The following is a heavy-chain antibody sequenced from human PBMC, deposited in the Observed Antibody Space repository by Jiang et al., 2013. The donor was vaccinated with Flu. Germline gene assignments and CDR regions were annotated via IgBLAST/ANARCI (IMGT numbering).Heavy chain of an antibody. CDR3: ARLQYYYDSSGYYPGAFDI. J-gene: IGHJ3*02. CDR2: IDPSDSYT. D-gene: IGHD3-22*01. V-gene: IGHV5-10-1*01. Sequence: GAEVKKPGESLRISCKGSGYSFTSYWISWVRQMPGKGLEWMGRIDPSDSYTNYSPSFQGHVTISADKSISTAYLQWSSLKASDTAMYYCARLQYYYDSSGYYPGAFDIWGQGTMVTVSS. CDR1: GYSFTSYW.